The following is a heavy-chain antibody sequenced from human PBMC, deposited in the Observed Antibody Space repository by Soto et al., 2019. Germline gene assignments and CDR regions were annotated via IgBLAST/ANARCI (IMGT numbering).Heavy chain of an antibody. CDR3: ARDGTYYYDSSGRNGAFDI. CDR1: GYTFTSYY. J-gene: IGHJ3*02. Sequence: ASVKVSCKASGYTFTSYYMHWVRQAPGQGLEWMGIINPSGGSTSYAQKFQGRVTMTRDTSTSTVYMELSSLRPEDTAVYYCARDGTYYYDSSGRNGAFDIWGQGTMVTV. CDR2: INPSGGST. V-gene: IGHV1-46*03. D-gene: IGHD3-22*01.